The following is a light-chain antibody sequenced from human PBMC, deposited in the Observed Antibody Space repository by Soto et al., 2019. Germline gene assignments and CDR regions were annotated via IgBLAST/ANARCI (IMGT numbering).Light chain of an antibody. J-gene: IGKJ4*01. CDR3: QQLKSYPLN. CDR2: KAS. CDR1: QTISSW. Sequence: DIQMTQSPSTLSGSVGDRVTITCRASQTISSWLAWYQQKPGKAPKLLIYKASTLKSGAPSRFSGSGSGTEFALTISSLQPEDSATYYCQQLKSYPLNCGGGTKGDIK. V-gene: IGKV1-5*03.